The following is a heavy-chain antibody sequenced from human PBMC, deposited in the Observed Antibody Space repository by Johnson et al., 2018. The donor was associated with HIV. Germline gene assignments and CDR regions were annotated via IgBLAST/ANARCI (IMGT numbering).Heavy chain of an antibody. CDR1: GFTFDDYG. D-gene: IGHD4-11*01. CDR2: INWNGGST. Sequence: VQLLESGGGVVRPGGSLRLSCAASGFTFDDYGMSWVRQAPGKGLEWVSGINWNGGSTGYADSVKGRFTISRDNAKNSLYLQMNSLRGGDTAVYYCARDLGLPENAFDLWGRGTMVTVS. CDR3: ARDLGLPENAFDL. V-gene: IGHV3-20*04. J-gene: IGHJ3*01.